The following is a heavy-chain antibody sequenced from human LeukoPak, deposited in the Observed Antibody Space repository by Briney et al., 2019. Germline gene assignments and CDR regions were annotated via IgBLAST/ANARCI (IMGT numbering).Heavy chain of an antibody. CDR3: ARISGTTPRY. V-gene: IGHV3-48*01. Sequence: GGSLRLSCAASGFTFSNSNMNWVRLAPGKGLEWVSYISGSSSSSSTIYYSDSVKGRFTISRDNAKNSLYLQMNSLRAEDTAVYYCARISGTTPRYWGQGTLVTVSS. J-gene: IGHJ4*02. CDR2: ISGSSSSSSTI. D-gene: IGHD3-10*01. CDR1: GFTFSNSN.